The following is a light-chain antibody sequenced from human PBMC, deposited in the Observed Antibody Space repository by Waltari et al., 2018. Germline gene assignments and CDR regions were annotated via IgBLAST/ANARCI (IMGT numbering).Light chain of an antibody. CDR1: QSVSRY. CDR3: QKYYRLPAT. V-gene: IGKV3-20*01. J-gene: IGKJ1*01. Sequence: MVFTQPPGPLSLSPGERATLSCRARQSVSRYLAWYQLRPGQAPRLLIYHTSIRATGIPDGFSGSGSGTDFTLTINRLEPEDVAVYYCQKYYRLPATFGEGTKVEIK. CDR2: HTS.